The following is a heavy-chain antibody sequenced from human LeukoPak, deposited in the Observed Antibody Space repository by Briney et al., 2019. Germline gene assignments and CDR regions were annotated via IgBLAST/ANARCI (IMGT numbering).Heavy chain of an antibody. J-gene: IGHJ4*02. D-gene: IGHD4-11*01. CDR3: ARDRDYSNTERGFDY. Sequence: ASVKVSCKTSGYTFTDYYIHWVRQAPGQGLEWMGWINPNSGESNSAQKFQGGATMTGDTSISTAYMELRRVTSDDTAVYYCARDRDYSNTERGFDYWGQGTLVTVSS. CDR2: INPNSGES. CDR1: GYTFTDYY. V-gene: IGHV1-2*02.